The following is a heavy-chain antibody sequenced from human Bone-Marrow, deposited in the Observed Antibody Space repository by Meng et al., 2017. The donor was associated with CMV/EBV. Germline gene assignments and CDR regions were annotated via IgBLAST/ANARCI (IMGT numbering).Heavy chain of an antibody. Sequence: GESLKISCAASRFSFGDYYMSWIRLAPGKGLEWVGRIKRKTEGGTTDYAAPVKGRFTISRDDSKNTLYLQMNSLKNEDTAVYYCTTVMGLNWGQGTLVTVSS. CDR1: RFSFGDYY. CDR2: IKRKTEGGTT. D-gene: IGHD2-8*01. J-gene: IGHJ4*02. CDR3: TTVMGLN. V-gene: IGHV3-15*01.